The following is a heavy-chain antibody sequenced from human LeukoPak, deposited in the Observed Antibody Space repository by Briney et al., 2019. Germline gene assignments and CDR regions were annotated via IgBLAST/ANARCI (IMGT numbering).Heavy chain of an antibody. V-gene: IGHV3-7*01. CDR3: ARDSIDPGVAAAGNYDY. CDR2: IKQDGSKK. Sequence: GGSLRLSCAASGFTFSTYWMSWVRQAPGKGLEWVANIKQDGSKKYYVDSVWGRFTISRDNAKNSLYLQMNSLRAEDTAVYYCARDSIDPGVAAAGNYDYWGQGTLVTVSS. D-gene: IGHD6-13*01. CDR1: GFTFSTYW. J-gene: IGHJ4*02.